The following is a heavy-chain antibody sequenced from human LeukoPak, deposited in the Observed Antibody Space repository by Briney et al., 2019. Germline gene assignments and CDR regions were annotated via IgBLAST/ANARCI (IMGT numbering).Heavy chain of an antibody. J-gene: IGHJ4*02. CDR3: ASGGTTFDY. Sequence: PGGSLRLSCAASGFTVSSNYMSWVRQAPGKGLEWVSSISSSSSYIYYADSVKGRFTISRDNTKNSLYLQMNSLRAEDTAVYYCASGGTTFDYWGQGTLVTVSS. CDR1: GFTVSSNY. V-gene: IGHV3-21*01. CDR2: ISSSSSYI. D-gene: IGHD4-23*01.